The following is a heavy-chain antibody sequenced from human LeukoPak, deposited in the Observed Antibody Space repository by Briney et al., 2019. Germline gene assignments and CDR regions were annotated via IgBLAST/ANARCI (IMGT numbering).Heavy chain of an antibody. CDR2: IYYSGST. J-gene: IGHJ5*02. V-gene: IGHV4-39*07. D-gene: IGHD6-13*01. Sequence: KPSETLSLTCTVSGGSISSSSYYWGWIRQPPGKGLEWIGSIYYSGSTYYNPSLKSRVTISVDTSKNQFSLKLSSVTAADTAVYYCARGLVIAAAGTWFDPWGQGTLVTVSS. CDR3: ARGLVIAAAGTWFDP. CDR1: GGSISSSSYY.